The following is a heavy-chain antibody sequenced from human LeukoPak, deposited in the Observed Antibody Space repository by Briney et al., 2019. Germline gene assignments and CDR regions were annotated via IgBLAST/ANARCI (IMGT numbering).Heavy chain of an antibody. CDR2: ISSSGSTI. D-gene: IGHD3-22*01. J-gene: IGHJ4*02. Sequence: PGGSLRLSCAASGFTFSSYEMNWVRQAPGKGLEWVSYISSSGSTIYYADSVKGRFTISRDNAKNSLYLQMNSLSAEDTAVYYCAGDRPYYYDSSGFPYYFDYWGQGTLVTVSS. CDR1: GFTFSSYE. V-gene: IGHV3-48*03. CDR3: AGDRPYYYDSSGFPYYFDY.